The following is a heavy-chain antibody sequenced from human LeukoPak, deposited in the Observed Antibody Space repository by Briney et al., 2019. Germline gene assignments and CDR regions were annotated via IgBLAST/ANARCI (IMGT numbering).Heavy chain of an antibody. Sequence: SETLSLTCTVSGGSISSYYWSWIRQPPGKGLEWIGYIYYSGSTNYNPSLKGRVTISVDTSKNQFSLKLSSVTAADTAVYYCASGSYGDYYGMDVWGQGTTVTVSS. V-gene: IGHV4-59*08. J-gene: IGHJ6*02. CDR2: IYYSGST. CDR3: ASGSYGDYYGMDV. D-gene: IGHD1-26*01. CDR1: GGSISSYY.